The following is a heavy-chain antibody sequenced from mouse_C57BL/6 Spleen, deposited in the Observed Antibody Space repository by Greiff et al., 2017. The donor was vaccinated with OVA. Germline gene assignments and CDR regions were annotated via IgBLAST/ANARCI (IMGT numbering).Heavy chain of an antibody. V-gene: IGHV3-6*01. CDR2: ISYDGSN. D-gene: IGHD2-1*01. Sequence: EVKLVESGPGLVKPSQSLSLTCSVTGYSITSGYYWNWIRQFPGNKLEWMGYISYDGSNNYNPSLKNRISITRDTSKNQFFLKLNSVTTEDTATYYCARGNYPVLFDYWGQGTTLTVSS. CDR3: ARGNYPVLFDY. CDR1: GYSITSGYY. J-gene: IGHJ2*01.